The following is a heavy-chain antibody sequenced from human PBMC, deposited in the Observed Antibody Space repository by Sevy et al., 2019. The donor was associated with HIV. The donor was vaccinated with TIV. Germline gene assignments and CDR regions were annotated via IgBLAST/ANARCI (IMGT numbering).Heavy chain of an antibody. CDR3: ARGGYSYDYSFDY. J-gene: IGHJ4*02. Sequence: GESLKISCKGSGYSFTSYWIGWVRQMPGKGLEWMGIIYPGGSDTRDSPSFQGQVTISADKSISTAYLQWSSLKASDTAMYYCARGGYSYDYSFDYWGQGTLVTVSS. V-gene: IGHV5-51*01. CDR1: GYSFTSYW. CDR2: IYPGGSDT. D-gene: IGHD5-18*01.